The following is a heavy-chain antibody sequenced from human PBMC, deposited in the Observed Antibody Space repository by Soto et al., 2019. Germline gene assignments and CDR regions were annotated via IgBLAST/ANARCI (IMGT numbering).Heavy chain of an antibody. D-gene: IGHD1-26*01. Sequence: SVKVSCKASGGTFSSYAISWVRQAPGQGLEWMGGIIPIFGTANYAQKFQGRVTITADESTSTAYMELSSLRSEDTAVYYCANPWPDNISAGSYLHAFDIWGQGTMVTVSS. CDR3: ANPWPDNISAGSYLHAFDI. J-gene: IGHJ3*02. CDR2: IIPIFGTA. V-gene: IGHV1-69*13. CDR1: GGTFSSYA.